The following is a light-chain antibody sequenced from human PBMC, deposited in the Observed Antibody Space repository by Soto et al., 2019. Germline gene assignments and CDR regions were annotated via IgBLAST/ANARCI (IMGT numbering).Light chain of an antibody. J-gene: IGKJ4*01. CDR3: QQYFSPSVT. Sequence: DIQMTQSPSSLSASVGDRLTIACRATQDINVYLSWYQKKPGRAPDLLIYGASNLHVGVPLTFSGSGSGTDFTLTITDLQPEDFATYYCQQYFSPSVTFGVGTTVEIK. CDR1: QDINVY. V-gene: IGKV1-39*01. CDR2: GAS.